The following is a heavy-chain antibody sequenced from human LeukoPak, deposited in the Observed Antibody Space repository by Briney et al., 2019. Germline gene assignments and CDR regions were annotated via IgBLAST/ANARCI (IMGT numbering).Heavy chain of an antibody. V-gene: IGHV3-23*01. CDR1: RFSFSAYP. J-gene: IGHJ3*02. D-gene: IGHD1-26*01. Sequence: GGSLRLSCEASRFSFSAYPMGWVRRAPGKGLEWVSGISASGDVTFHADPVKGRFTISRDNSKNTLYLQMNSLRAEDTAEYYCAKSLPTTASGTGRAFDIWGQGTMVTVSA. CDR2: ISASGDVT. CDR3: AKSLPTTASGTGRAFDI.